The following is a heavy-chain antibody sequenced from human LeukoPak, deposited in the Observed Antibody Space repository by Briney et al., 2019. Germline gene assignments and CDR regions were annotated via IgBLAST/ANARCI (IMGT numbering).Heavy chain of an antibody. J-gene: IGHJ4*02. D-gene: IGHD3-9*01. CDR1: GGSVINTNW. CDR3: ARAAGFYNGGVASI. Sequence: PSGTLSLTCGVSGGSVINTNWWTWVRQPPGKGLEWIGNVYYSGSSDYNPSFQSRVTISVDTSKNLLSLILRSVTAADTAVYYCARAAGFYNGGVASIWGQGTLVTVSS. V-gene: IGHV4-4*02. CDR2: VYYSGSS.